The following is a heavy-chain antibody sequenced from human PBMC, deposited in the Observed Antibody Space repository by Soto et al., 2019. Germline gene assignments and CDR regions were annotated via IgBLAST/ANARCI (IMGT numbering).Heavy chain of an antibody. CDR2: ISSSSSTI. V-gene: IGHV3-48*01. Sequence: EVQLVESGGGLVQPGGSLRLSCAASGFTFSSYSMNWVRQAPGKGLEWVSYISSSSSTIYYADSVKGRFTISRDNAKNSLYLQMNRLRAEDTAVYYCARGAYYYDSSGLSYWGQGTRVTVSS. CDR3: ARGAYYYDSSGLSY. CDR1: GFTFSSYS. J-gene: IGHJ4*02. D-gene: IGHD3-22*01.